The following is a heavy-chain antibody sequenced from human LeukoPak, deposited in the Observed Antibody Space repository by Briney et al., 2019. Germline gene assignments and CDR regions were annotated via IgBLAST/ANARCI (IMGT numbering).Heavy chain of an antibody. CDR1: GFTFSNAW. Sequence: GGSLRLSCAASGFTFSNAWMSWVRQAPGKGLEWVGRIKSKTGGGTTDYAAPVKGRFTISRDASKNTLYLQMNSLKTGDTGVYYCTTRLGGDFDYWGQGTLVTVSS. J-gene: IGHJ4*02. D-gene: IGHD1-26*01. CDR2: IKSKTGGGTT. CDR3: TTRLGGDFDY. V-gene: IGHV3-15*01.